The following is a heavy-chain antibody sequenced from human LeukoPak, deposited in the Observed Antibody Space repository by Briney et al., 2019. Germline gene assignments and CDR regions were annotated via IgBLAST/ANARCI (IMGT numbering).Heavy chain of an antibody. Sequence: GGSLRLSCAASGFTFSDYAMSWVRQTPGKGLEWVSVIINSGGTTYSADSVKGRFTISRDNSKNTLYLQMNSLRVEDTAVYYCAKLGCSGAYYYNNCWGQGALVTVSS. J-gene: IGHJ4*02. D-gene: IGHD2-15*01. CDR1: GFTFSDYA. CDR3: AKLGCSGAYYYNNC. CDR2: IINSGGTT. V-gene: IGHV3-23*01.